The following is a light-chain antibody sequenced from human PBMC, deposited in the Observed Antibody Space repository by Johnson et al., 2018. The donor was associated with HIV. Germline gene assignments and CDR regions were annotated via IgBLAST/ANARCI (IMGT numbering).Light chain of an antibody. Sequence: QSALTQPPSVSAAPGQKVTISCSGSSSNIGNNYVSWYQQLPGTAPKLLIYENNKRPSGIPDRFSGSKSGTSATLGITGLQTGDEADYYCGTWDSSLSKVFGTGTKVTGL. J-gene: IGLJ1*01. CDR3: GTWDSSLSKV. CDR2: ENN. CDR1: SSNIGNNY. V-gene: IGLV1-51*02.